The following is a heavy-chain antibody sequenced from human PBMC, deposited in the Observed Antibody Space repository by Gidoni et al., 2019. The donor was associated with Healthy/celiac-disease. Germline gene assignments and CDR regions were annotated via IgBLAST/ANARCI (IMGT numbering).Heavy chain of an antibody. CDR3: AREMSGSLGD. V-gene: IGHV3-53*01. D-gene: IGHD1-26*01. CDR2: IYSGGST. Sequence: EVQLVEVGGGLIQIGGSLRFSCAAYGFTVSSNYMSWVRQAPGKGLEWVSVIYSGGSTYYADSVKGRFTISRDDSKNTLYLQMNSLRAEDTAVYYCAREMSGSLGDWGQGTLVTVSS. CDR1: GFTVSSNY. J-gene: IGHJ4*02.